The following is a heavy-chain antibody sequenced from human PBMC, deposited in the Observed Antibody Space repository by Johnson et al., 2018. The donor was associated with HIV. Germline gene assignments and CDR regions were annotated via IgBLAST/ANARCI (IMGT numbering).Heavy chain of an antibody. CDR3: ARGACGFYEAFNV. D-gene: IGHD3-3*01. CDR2: ISYYGSNK. Sequence: QVKLVESGGGLVRPGGSLRLSCAASGFIFSNNWMTWVRQAPGKGLEWVAVISYYGSNKYYADSVKGRFTISRDNSKNTLYLQMNSLRPEATAVYYCARGACGFYEAFNVWGQGTLVIVSS. J-gene: IGHJ3*01. CDR1: GFIFSNNW. V-gene: IGHV3-30-3*01.